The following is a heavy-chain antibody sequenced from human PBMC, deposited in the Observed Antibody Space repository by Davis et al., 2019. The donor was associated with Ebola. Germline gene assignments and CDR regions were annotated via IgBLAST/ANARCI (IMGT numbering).Heavy chain of an antibody. CDR1: GASFSGYY. J-gene: IGHJ4*02. V-gene: IGHV4-34*01. CDR2: INQSGST. D-gene: IGHD3-10*01. Sequence: PSEILSPPCPPHGASFSGYYWSWISQLPGKGLEWIGEINQSGSTNYNPSLKSRVTLSVDTSKNQFSLKLSSVTAADTAVYYCARRVSILLWFGESKGVDYWGQGTLVTVSS. CDR3: ARRVSILLWFGESKGVDY.